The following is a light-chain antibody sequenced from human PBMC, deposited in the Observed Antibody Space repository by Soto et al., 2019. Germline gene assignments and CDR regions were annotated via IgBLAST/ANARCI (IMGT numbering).Light chain of an antibody. J-gene: IGKJ2*01. CDR1: QSVLYSSINKNY. Sequence: DIVMTQSPDSLAVSLGERATINCKSSQSVLYSSINKNYLAWYRQKPGQPPKLLIYLASTRESGVPDGFSGSGSGTDFTLTISSLQAEDVAVYFCQQSYSTPYTFRQGTKLEIK. CDR2: LAS. CDR3: QQSYSTPYT. V-gene: IGKV4-1*01.